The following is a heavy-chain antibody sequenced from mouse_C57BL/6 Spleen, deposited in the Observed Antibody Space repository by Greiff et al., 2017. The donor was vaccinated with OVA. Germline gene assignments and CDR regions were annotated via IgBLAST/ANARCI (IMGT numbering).Heavy chain of an antibody. Sequence: VQLQQSGPGLVQPSQSLSITCTVSGFSLTSYGVHWVRQAPGKGLEWLGVIWSGGSTDYNADFISRLSISKDNSKSQVFFKMNSLQADDTAIYYCSRNYDYYGSSPRFAYWGQGTLVTVSA. V-gene: IGHV2-2*01. D-gene: IGHD1-1*01. J-gene: IGHJ3*01. CDR2: IWSGGST. CDR1: GFSLTSYG. CDR3: SRNYDYYGSSPRFAY.